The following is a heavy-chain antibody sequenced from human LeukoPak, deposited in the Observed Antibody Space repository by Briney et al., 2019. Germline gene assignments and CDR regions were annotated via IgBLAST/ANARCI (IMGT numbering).Heavy chain of an antibody. CDR2: ILGSGRSA. D-gene: IGHD3-9*01. V-gene: IGHV3-23*01. J-gene: IGHJ4*02. Sequence: QSGGSLRLSCAASGFTFNNYAMSWVRQAPGKGLEWVSAILGSGRSAYYADSVKGRFTTSRDNSKNSLFLQMNSLRVEDTALYYCSKWGDYDVLTGYYDSDFWGQGTLVTVSA. CDR3: SKWGDYDVLTGYYDSDF. CDR1: GFTFNNYA.